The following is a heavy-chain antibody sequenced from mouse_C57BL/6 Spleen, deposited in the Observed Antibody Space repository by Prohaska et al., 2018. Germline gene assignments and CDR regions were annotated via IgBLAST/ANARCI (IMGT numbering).Heavy chain of an antibody. CDR2: ISDGGSYT. J-gene: IGHJ3*01. D-gene: IGHD2-4*01. Sequence: EVQLVESGGGLVKPGGSLKLSCAASGFTFSSYAMSWVRQTPEKRLEWVATISDGGSYTYYPDNVKGRFTISRDNAKNNLYLQMSHLKSEDTAMYYCARGGNDYDGAWFAYWGQGTLVTVSA. V-gene: IGHV5-4*01. CDR1: GFTFSSYA. CDR3: ARGGNDYDGAWFAY.